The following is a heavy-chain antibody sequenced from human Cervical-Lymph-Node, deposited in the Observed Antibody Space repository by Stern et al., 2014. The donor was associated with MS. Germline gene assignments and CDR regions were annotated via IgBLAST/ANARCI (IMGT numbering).Heavy chain of an antibody. Sequence: VQLVESGGGVVQPGRPLRLSCEASGFTFSSHAMHWVRQAPGKGLEWVAVIWYDGSNRNYADSVKGRFTISRDNSKNTVSLKMNSLRAEDTAVYYCAAGGLEYYYDTSGHYFQHWGQGTLVTISS. CDR2: IWYDGSNR. CDR1: GFTFSSHA. J-gene: IGHJ1*01. CDR3: AAGGLEYYYDTSGHYFQH. D-gene: IGHD3-22*01. V-gene: IGHV3-33*01.